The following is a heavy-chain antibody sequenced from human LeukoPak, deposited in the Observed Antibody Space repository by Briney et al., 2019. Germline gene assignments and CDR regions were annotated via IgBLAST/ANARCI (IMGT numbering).Heavy chain of an antibody. J-gene: IGHJ4*02. V-gene: IGHV3-73*01. Sequence: PGGSLRLSCAASGFTFSGSAMHWVRQASGKRLEWVGRIRSKANSYATAYAASVKGRFTISRDDSKNTAYLRMNSLKTEDTAVYYCTRHVYGSGSYHQVSGDYWGQGTLVTVSS. CDR2: IRSKANSYAT. CDR1: GFTFSGSA. CDR3: TRHVYGSGSYHQVSGDY. D-gene: IGHD3-10*01.